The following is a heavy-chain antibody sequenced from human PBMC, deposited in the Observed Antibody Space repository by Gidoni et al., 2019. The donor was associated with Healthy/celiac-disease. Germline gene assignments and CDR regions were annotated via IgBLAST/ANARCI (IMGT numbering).Heavy chain of an antibody. Sequence: QVQLVESGGGVVQPGRSLRLSCAASGFTFSSYGMHWVRQAPGKGLEWVAVIWYDGSNKYYADSVKGRFTISRDNSKNTLYLQMNSLRAEDTAVYYCARGQLDYDSSGYRYYFDYWGQGTLVTVSS. D-gene: IGHD3-22*01. CDR2: IWYDGSNK. V-gene: IGHV3-33*01. CDR1: GFTFSSYG. J-gene: IGHJ4*02. CDR3: ARGQLDYDSSGYRYYFDY.